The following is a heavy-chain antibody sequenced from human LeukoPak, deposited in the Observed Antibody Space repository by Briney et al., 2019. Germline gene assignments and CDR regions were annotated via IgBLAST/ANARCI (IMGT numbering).Heavy chain of an antibody. J-gene: IGHJ1*01. D-gene: IGHD3-22*01. V-gene: IGHV4-59*01. Sequence: SETLSLTCAVSGGSIINYYWSWIRQPPGKGLEWIGYICHSGSTSYNPSLKSRVTISIDTSKNQFSLKLTSVTAADTAVYYCVRDHYYNSSGYTFRYWGQGTLVTVSS. CDR3: VRDHYYNSSGYTFRY. CDR2: ICHSGST. CDR1: GGSIINYY.